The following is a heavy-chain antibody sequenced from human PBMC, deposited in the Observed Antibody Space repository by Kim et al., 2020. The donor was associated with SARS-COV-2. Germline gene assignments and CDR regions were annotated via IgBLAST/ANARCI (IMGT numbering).Heavy chain of an antibody. Sequence: GGSLRLSCAASGFTVSSNYMSWVRQAPGKGLEWVSVIYSGGSTYYADSVKGRFTISRDNSKNTLYLQMNSLRAEDTAVYYCARHRRVQLLGYYYYGMDVWGEGTTVTVSS. CDR1: GFTVSSNY. CDR2: IYSGGST. CDR3: ARHRRVQLLGYYYYGMDV. D-gene: IGHD2-2*01. V-gene: IGHV3-53*01. J-gene: IGHJ6*04.